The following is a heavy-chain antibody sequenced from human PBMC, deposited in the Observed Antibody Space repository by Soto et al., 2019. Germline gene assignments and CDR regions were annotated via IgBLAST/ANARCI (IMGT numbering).Heavy chain of an antibody. CDR2: ISGSGGST. CDR3: AKIGVYSSGWYYYYGMDV. J-gene: IGHJ6*02. CDR1: GFTFSSYA. Sequence: GGSLRLSCAASGFTFSSYAMSWVRQAPGKGLEWVSAISGSGGSTYYADSVKGRFTISRDNSKNTLYLQMNSLRAEDTAVYYCAKIGVYSSGWYYYYGMDVWGQGTTVTVSS. D-gene: IGHD6-19*01. V-gene: IGHV3-23*01.